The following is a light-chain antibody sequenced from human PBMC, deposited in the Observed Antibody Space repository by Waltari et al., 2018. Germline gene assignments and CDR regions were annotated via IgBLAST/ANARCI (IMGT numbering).Light chain of an antibody. Sequence: EIVLTQSPGTLSLSPGERATLPCRASLSVTNSYLAWYQQKPGQAPRLLIYVTSTRATGIPDRFSGSGSGTDFTLTISRLEPEDFAVYFCQQYGSLPFTFGQGTNLEIK. CDR3: QQYGSLPFT. CDR2: VTS. CDR1: LSVTNSY. J-gene: IGKJ2*01. V-gene: IGKV3-20*01.